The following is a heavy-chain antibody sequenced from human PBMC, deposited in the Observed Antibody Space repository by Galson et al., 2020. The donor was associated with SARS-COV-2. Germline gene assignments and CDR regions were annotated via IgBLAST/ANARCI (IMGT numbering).Heavy chain of an antibody. D-gene: IGHD3-3*01. CDR2: IGPSGSTR. Sequence: GGSLRLSCVASGFTFSSYDMNWVRQAPGKGLEWMSFIGPSGSTRYYAGSVMGRFTISQDNTKKSLYLQMNSLRAEDTAVYYCARADLWSGSGGDAFDIWGQGTMVTVSS. V-gene: IGHV3-48*03. CDR3: ARADLWSGSGGDAFDI. CDR1: GFTFSSYD. J-gene: IGHJ3*02.